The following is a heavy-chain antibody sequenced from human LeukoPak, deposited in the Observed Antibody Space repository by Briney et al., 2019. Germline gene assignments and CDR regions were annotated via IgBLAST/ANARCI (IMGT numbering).Heavy chain of an antibody. J-gene: IGHJ4*02. D-gene: IGHD2-8*01. CDR2: ISYDGSNK. V-gene: IGHV3-30*18. CDR1: GFTFSSYG. CDR3: AKDGCSNENCYGY. Sequence: GGSLRLSCAASGFTFSSYGMHWVRQAPGKGLEWVAVISYDGSNKYYADSVKGRFTISRDNSKNTLYLQMNRLRPEDTAVYYCAKDGCSNENCYGYWGQGTLVIVSS.